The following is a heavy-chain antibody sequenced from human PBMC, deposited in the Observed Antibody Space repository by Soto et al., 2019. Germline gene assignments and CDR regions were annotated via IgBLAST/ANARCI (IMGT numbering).Heavy chain of an antibody. CDR3: ATRITVFGLLIPPFDP. CDR2: VYYTCST. V-gene: IGHV4-59*01. J-gene: IGHJ5*02. CDR1: NGSISNYF. D-gene: IGHD3-3*01. Sequence: SETLSLTCTVSNGSISNYFWSWIRQSPGKGLEWIGYVYYTCSTSYNPSLKGRVTMSVDTSKMQFSLKLSSVTAADTAVYYCATRITVFGLLIPPFDPWGQGTQVTVSS.